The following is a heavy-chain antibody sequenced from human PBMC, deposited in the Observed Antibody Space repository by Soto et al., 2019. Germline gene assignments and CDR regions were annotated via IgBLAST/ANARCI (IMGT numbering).Heavy chain of an antibody. D-gene: IGHD3-16*01. J-gene: IGHJ4*01. CDR1: GDNFDSCF. CDR3: VRWGGAARGPAFTGPFHH. Sequence: QVHLVQSGAEVKKPGSSVRVSCRDSGDNFDSCFMHWVRQAPGQGLEWMGGIIPIPGTTSYAQKFHGRVTITADTSINTAYMELSSLTSDDTAVYFCVRWGGAARGPAFTGPFHHWGQGTLLTVSS. V-gene: IGHV1-69*06. CDR2: IIPIPGTT.